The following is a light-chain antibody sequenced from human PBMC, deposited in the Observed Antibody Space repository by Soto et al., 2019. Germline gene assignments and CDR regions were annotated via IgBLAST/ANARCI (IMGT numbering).Light chain of an antibody. CDR2: DAT. V-gene: IGKV3-11*01. CDR1: QSVSTY. Sequence: EIVLTQSPATLSLSPGERATLSCRASQSVSTYLAWYQQKPGQAPRLLVYDATNRATGIPARFSGSGSGTDFTLTINSLVPEDFAVYSCQQRSNWPLTFGGGTKVDIK. J-gene: IGKJ4*01. CDR3: QQRSNWPLT.